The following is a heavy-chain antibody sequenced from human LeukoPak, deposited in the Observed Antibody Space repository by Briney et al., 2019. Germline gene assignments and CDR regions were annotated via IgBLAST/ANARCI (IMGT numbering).Heavy chain of an antibody. CDR2: ITSTCDII. D-gene: IGHD5-24*01. V-gene: IGHV3-48*01. CDR3: ARLEGEMATFSAGYFQH. J-gene: IGHJ1*01. CDR1: GFTFSSYS. Sequence: GGSLRLSCEASGFTFSSYSMEWVRQAPGKGLEWLSYITSTCDIIYYADSVKGRFTISRDNGKNSLYLQMNSLRAEDTAVYYCARLEGEMATFSAGYFQHWGQGTLVTVSS.